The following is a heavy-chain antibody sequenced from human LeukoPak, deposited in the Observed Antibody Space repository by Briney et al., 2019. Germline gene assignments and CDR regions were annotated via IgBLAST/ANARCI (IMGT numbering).Heavy chain of an antibody. D-gene: IGHD6-13*01. Sequence: GGSLRLSCAASGFTFSSYWIHWVRQAPGKGLVWVSRINSDGSSTTHADSVKGRFTISRDNAKNTLYLQMNSLRAEDTAVYYCARSAAAGFSYYSYYLDVWGKGTTVT. CDR1: GFTFSSYW. V-gene: IGHV3-74*01. CDR3: ARSAAAGFSYYSYYLDV. CDR2: INSDGSST. J-gene: IGHJ6*03.